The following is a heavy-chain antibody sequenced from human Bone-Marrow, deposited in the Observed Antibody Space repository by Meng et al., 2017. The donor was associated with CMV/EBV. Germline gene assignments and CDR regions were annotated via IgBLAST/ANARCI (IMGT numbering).Heavy chain of an antibody. V-gene: IGHV3-30-3*01. CDR2: ISYDGSNK. CDR3: ARGIIGITMIVVVPFDY. CDR1: GFTFSSYA. J-gene: IGHJ4*02. Sequence: SCKASGFTFSSYAMHWVRQAPGKGLEWVAVISYDGSNKYYADSVKGRFTISRDNSKNTPYLQMNSLRAEDTAVYYCARGIIGITMIVVVPFDYWGQGALVTVSS. D-gene: IGHD3-22*01.